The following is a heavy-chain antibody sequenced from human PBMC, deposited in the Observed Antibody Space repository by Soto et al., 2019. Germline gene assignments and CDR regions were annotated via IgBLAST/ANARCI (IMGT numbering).Heavy chain of an antibody. CDR3: ARDYPVDIVVVPTPAD. Sequence: GASVKVSCKASGYTFTGYYMHCVRQAPGQGLEWMGWINPNSGGTNYAQKFQGRVTMTRDTSISTAYMELSRLRSDDTAVYYCARDYPVDIVVVPTPADWGQGTLVTVSS. D-gene: IGHD2-2*01. CDR1: GYTFTGYY. V-gene: IGHV1-2*02. J-gene: IGHJ4*02. CDR2: INPNSGGT.